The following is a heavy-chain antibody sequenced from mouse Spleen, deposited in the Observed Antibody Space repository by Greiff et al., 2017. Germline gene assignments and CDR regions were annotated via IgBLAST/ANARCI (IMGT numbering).Heavy chain of an antibody. D-gene: IGHD2-14*01. V-gene: IGHV1-22*01. CDR3: ARDYRYPPWFAY. Sequence: VQLQQSGPELVKPGASVKMSCKASGYTFTDYNMHWVKQSHGKSLEWIGYINPNNGGTSYNQKFKGKATLTVNKSSSTAYMELRSLTSEDSAVYYCARDYRYPPWFAYWGQGTLVTVSA. J-gene: IGHJ3*01. CDR2: INPNNGGT. CDR1: GYTFTDYN.